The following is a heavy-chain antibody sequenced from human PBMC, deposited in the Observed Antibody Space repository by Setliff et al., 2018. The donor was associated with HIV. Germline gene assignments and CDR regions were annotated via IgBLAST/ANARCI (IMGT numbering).Heavy chain of an antibody. CDR3: AKERKSGWNHDAFDI. CDR2: IIPMFGTA. V-gene: IGHV1-69*05. CDR1: GGTFSSYA. J-gene: IGHJ3*02. Sequence: SVKVSCKASGGTFSSYAISWVRQAPGQGLEWMGGIIPMFGTANYAQKFQGRVTITTDESTSTAYMELSSLRAEDTALYYCAKERKSGWNHDAFDIWGQGTMVTVSS. D-gene: IGHD6-19*01.